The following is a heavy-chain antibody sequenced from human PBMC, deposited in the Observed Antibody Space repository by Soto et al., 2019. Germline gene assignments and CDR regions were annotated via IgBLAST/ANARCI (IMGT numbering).Heavy chain of an antibody. D-gene: IGHD5-18*01. V-gene: IGHV4-31*03. J-gene: IGHJ5*02. CDR2: IYYSGST. CDR1: GGSISSGGYY. CDR3: ARDHGYSYGKNWFDP. Sequence: SETLSLTCTVSGGSISSGGYYWSWIRQHPGKGLEWIGYIYYSGSTYYNPSLKSRVTISVDTSKNQFSLKLSSVTAADTAVYYCARDHGYSYGKNWFDPWGQGTLVTVSS.